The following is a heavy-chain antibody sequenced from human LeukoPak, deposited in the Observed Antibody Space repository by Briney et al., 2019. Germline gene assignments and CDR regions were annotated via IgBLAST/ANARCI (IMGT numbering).Heavy chain of an antibody. D-gene: IGHD3-22*01. CDR1: GYTFTSYA. CDR3: ARWDYDSSGYALYYFDY. Sequence: ASVKVSCKASGYTFTSYAMNWVRQAPGQGLEWMGWINTYTGNPTYAQGFTGRFVFSLDTSVSTAYLQISSLRAEDTAVYYCARWDYDSSGYALYYFDYWGQGTLVTVSS. J-gene: IGHJ4*02. CDR2: INTYTGNP. V-gene: IGHV7-4-1*02.